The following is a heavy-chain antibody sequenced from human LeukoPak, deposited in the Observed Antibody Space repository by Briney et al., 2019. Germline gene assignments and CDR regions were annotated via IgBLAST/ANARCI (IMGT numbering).Heavy chain of an antibody. V-gene: IGHV3-30-3*01. CDR2: ISYDGSNK. J-gene: IGHJ4*02. CDR3: ASPAAHDYATPPDY. CDR1: GFTFSSYA. Sequence: GGSLRLSCAASGFTFSSYAMHWVRQAPGKGLEWVALISYDGSNKYYADSVKGRFTISRDNSKDTLYLQMNSLRAEDTAVYYCASPAAHDYATPPDYWGQGTLVTVSS. D-gene: IGHD4-17*01.